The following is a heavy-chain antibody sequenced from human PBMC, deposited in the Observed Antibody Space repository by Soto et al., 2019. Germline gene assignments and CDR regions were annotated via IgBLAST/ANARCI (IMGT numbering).Heavy chain of an antibody. V-gene: IGHV1-69*13. D-gene: IGHD3-10*01. CDR2: IIPIFGTA. CDR3: ASGETYYGSGSSRF. Sequence: AASVKVSCKASGGTFSSYAISWVRQAPGQGLEWMGGIIPIFGTANYAQKFQGRVTITADESTSTAYMELSSLRSEDTAVYYCASGETYYGSGSSRFWGQGTLVTVSS. J-gene: IGHJ4*02. CDR1: GGTFSSYA.